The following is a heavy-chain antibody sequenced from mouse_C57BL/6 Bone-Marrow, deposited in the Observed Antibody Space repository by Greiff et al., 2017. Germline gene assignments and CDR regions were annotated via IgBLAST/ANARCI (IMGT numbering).Heavy chain of an antibody. CDR2: IVPNRGGT. Sequence: QVQLQQPGAELVTPGASVKLSCKASGYTFTSYWMHWVKQRPGRGLEWIGRIVPNRGGTKYIEKFKSQATLPVDNPSSPAYMQLSSLTSVPPAVYYCARIPLDYDGSGGDSGDWGQGTALTVSS. D-gene: IGHD1-1*01. V-gene: IGHV1-72*01. CDR3: ARIPLDYDGSGGDSGD. CDR1: GYTFTSYW. J-gene: IGHJ2*01.